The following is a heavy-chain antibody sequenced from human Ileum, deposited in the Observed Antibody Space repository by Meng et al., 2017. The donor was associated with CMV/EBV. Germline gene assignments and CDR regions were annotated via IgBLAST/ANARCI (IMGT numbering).Heavy chain of an antibody. V-gene: IGHV4-4*07. CDR2: VHFAGGI. J-gene: IGHJ4*02. CDR3: AWAAARGVPVDY. CDR1: GFSISNYY. Sequence: QVQLPGSEPRLVEPSETLSLTCTVSGFSISNYYWTWVRQPAVKGLEFMGRVHFAGGIDYNPSLMSRVTMSVDTSRDQLSLNVKSVTAADTAVSSCAWAAARGVPVDYWGQGILVTVSS. D-gene: IGHD3-10*01.